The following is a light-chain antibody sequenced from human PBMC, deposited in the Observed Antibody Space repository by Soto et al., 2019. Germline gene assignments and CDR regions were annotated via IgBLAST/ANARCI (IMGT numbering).Light chain of an antibody. V-gene: IGKV1-39*01. Sequence: DIQLTQSPSSLSASVGDRVTITCRASQSVRTCLNWYQDKPGTAPKVLIYAASSVQSGVPSRFTGSTSGTDFTLTISSLQPEDFATYYCQQSYSHPLTFGGGTKVDIK. J-gene: IGKJ4*01. CDR1: QSVRTC. CDR2: AAS. CDR3: QQSYSHPLT.